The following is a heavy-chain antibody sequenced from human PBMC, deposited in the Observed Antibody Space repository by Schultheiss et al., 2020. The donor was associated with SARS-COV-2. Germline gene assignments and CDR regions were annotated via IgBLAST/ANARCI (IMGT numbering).Heavy chain of an antibody. CDR1: GGSIRSGGYS. CDR3: ARDKDGDLDY. J-gene: IGHJ4*02. CDR2: IYHSGST. V-gene: IGHV4-30-2*05. Sequence: TLSLTCAVSGGSIRSGGYSWSWIRQPPGKGLEWIGYIYHSGSTYYNPSLKRRVTLSVDTSKNQFSLKLSPVTAADTAVYYCARDKDGDLDYWGQGTLVTVSS. D-gene: IGHD4-17*01.